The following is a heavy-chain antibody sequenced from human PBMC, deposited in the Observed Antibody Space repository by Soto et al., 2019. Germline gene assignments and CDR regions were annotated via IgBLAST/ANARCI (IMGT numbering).Heavy chain of an antibody. CDR2: ISYDGSNK. CDR1: GFTFSSYA. Sequence: QVQLVESGGGVVQPGRSLRLSCAASGFTFSSYAMHWVRQAPGKGLEWVAVISYDGSNKYYADSVKGRFTISRDNSKNTLYLQMNSLRAEDTAVYYCARDQPSSYYDFWSGPQGNYYGMDVWGQGTTVTVSS. V-gene: IGHV3-30-3*01. D-gene: IGHD3-3*01. J-gene: IGHJ6*02. CDR3: ARDQPSSYYDFWSGPQGNYYGMDV.